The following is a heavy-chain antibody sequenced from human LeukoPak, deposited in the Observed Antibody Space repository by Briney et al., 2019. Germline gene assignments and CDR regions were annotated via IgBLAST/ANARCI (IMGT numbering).Heavy chain of an antibody. Sequence: GGSLRLSCAASGFTFSSNEMNWVRQAPGKGLEWVSYISSSGSTIYYADSVKGRLTISRDNAKNSLYLQMNSLRAEDTAVYYCARGDGGYSYCHEDYWGQGTLVTVSS. D-gene: IGHD5-18*01. CDR2: ISSSGSTI. V-gene: IGHV3-48*03. CDR3: ARGDGGYSYCHEDY. CDR1: GFTFSSNE. J-gene: IGHJ4*02.